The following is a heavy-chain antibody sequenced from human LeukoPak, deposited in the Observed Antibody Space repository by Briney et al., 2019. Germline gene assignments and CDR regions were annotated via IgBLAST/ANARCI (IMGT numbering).Heavy chain of an antibody. D-gene: IGHD3/OR15-3a*01. V-gene: IGHV4-34*01. CDR2: INHSGST. CDR3: ARGGLISLANTPLGAFDI. CDR1: GGSFSGYY. J-gene: IGHJ3*02. Sequence: SETLSLTCAVYGGSFSGYYWSWIRQPPGKGLEWIGEINHSGSTNYNPSLKSRVTISVDTSKNQFSLQLNSVTPEDTALYYCARGGLISLANTPLGAFDIWGQGTMVSVSS.